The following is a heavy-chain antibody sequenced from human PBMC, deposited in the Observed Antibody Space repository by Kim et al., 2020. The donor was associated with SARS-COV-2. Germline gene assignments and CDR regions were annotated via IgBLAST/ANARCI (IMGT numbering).Heavy chain of an antibody. D-gene: IGHD3-16*02. J-gene: IGHJ5*02. CDR2: INHSGST. CDR3: ARGGTSLYKGGFQDWFDP. Sequence: SETLSLTCAVYGGSFSGYYWSWIRQPPGKGLEWIGEINHSGSTNYNPSLKSRVTISVDTSKNQFSLKLSSVTAADTAVYYCARGGTSLYKGGFQDWFDPWGQGTLVTVSS. V-gene: IGHV4-34*01. CDR1: GGSFSGYY.